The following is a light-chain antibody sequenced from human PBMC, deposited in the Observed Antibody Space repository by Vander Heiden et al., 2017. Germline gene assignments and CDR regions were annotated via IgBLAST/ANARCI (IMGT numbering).Light chain of an antibody. CDR1: QDITSA. CDR3: QQFNTYPLT. CDR2: DGT. V-gene: IGKV1-13*02. Sequence: AIQLTQSPSSLSTSVGDRVTITCRASQDITSALAWYQQKPGKAPKLLIYDGTTLESGVPSRFSGSGSGTDFTLTVSSLQPEDFATYYCQQFNTYPLTFGGGTKVEIK. J-gene: IGKJ4*01.